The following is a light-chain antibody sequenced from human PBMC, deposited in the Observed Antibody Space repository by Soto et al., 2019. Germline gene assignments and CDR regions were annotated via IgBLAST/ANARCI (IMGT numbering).Light chain of an antibody. Sequence: QSALTQPPSASGSPGQSVTISCTGTSSDVGRYNYVSWYQQHPGKAPKLIIYDVAKRPSGVPDRFSGSKSGNTASLTVSGLQADDEADYYCSSYAGTFSWVFGGGTKVTVL. CDR2: DVA. CDR3: SSYAGTFSWV. CDR1: SSDVGRYNY. J-gene: IGLJ3*02. V-gene: IGLV2-8*01.